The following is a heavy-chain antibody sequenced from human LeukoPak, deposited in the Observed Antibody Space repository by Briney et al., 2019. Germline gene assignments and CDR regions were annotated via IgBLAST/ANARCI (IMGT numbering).Heavy chain of an antibody. CDR3: ATLVTTSSYFDY. V-gene: IGHV1-24*01. CDR1: GYTLTELS. D-gene: IGHD1-14*01. J-gene: IGHJ4*02. Sequence: ALVKVSCKVSGYTLTELSMHWVRQAPGKGLEWMGGFDPEDGETIYAQKFQGRVTMTEDTSTDTAYMELSSLRSEDTAVYYCATLVTTSSYFDYWGQGTLVTVSS. CDR2: FDPEDGET.